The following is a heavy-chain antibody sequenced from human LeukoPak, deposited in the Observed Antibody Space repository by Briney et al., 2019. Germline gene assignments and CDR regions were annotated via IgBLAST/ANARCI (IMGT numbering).Heavy chain of an antibody. CDR2: ISYDGSNK. CDR3: ARDRQEYDILTGSHYYYGMDV. CDR1: GFTFSSYA. J-gene: IGHJ6*02. V-gene: IGHV3-30*04. D-gene: IGHD3-9*01. Sequence: PGRSLRFSCAASGFTFSSYAMHWVRQAPGKGLEWVAVISYDGSNKYYADSVKGRFTISRDNSKNTLYLQMNSLRAEDTAVYYCARDRQEYDILTGSHYYYGMDVWGQGTTVTVSS.